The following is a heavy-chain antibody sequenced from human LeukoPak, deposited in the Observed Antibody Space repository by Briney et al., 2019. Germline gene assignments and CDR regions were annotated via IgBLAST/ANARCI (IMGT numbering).Heavy chain of an antibody. Sequence: ASVKVSCKASGYTFTSYGISWVRQAPGQGLEWMGWIGAYNGNTNYAQKLQGRVTMTTDTSTSTAYMELRSLRSDDTAVYYCARALNYGQLLSFRYWGQGTLVTVSS. D-gene: IGHD2-2*01. CDR3: ARALNYGQLLSFRY. V-gene: IGHV1-18*01. J-gene: IGHJ4*02. CDR2: IGAYNGNT. CDR1: GYTFTSYG.